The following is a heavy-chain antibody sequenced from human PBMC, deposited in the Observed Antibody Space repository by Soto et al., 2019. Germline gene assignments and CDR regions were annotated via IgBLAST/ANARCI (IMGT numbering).Heavy chain of an antibody. CDR3: ARHRATYYDFWSGSNIDPYDMDV. CDR2: IYYSRRT. D-gene: IGHD3-3*01. CDR1: GGSISSYY. V-gene: IGHV4-59*08. J-gene: IGHJ6*03. Sequence: SETLSLTCTVSGGSISSYYWSWIRQPPGKGLERIGYIYYSRRTNDNPSLKSRLTMSVDTSKNHFHLKLSSVTAADTAVYYCARHRATYYDFWSGSNIDPYDMDVWGKGTTVTVSS.